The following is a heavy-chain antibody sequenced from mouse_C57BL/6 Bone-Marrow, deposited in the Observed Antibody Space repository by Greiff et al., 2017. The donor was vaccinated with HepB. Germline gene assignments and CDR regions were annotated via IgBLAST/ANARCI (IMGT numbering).Heavy chain of an antibody. J-gene: IGHJ2*01. D-gene: IGHD1-1*01. CDR3: ARRGTTEEGFDY. Sequence: QVQLQQSGAELVRPGPSVKMSCKASGYTFTNYWIGWAKQRPGHGLEWIGDIYPGGGYTNYNEKFKGKATLTADKSSSTAYMQFSSLTSEDSAIYYCARRGTTEEGFDYWGQGTTLTVSS. V-gene: IGHV1-63*01. CDR1: GYTFTNYW. CDR2: IYPGGGYT.